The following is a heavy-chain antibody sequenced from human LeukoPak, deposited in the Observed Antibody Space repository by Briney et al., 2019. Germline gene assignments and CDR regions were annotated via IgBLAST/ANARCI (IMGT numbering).Heavy chain of an antibody. CDR2: ISGSGGST. CDR1: GFTFSSYA. Sequence: GGSLRLSCAASGFTFSSYAMSWVRQAPGKGLEWVSAISGSGGSTYYADSVKGRFTISRDNSKNTLYLQMNSLRAEDTAVYYRAKGPEVPPSYYYYYMDVWGKGTTVTVSS. D-gene: IGHD1-14*01. J-gene: IGHJ6*03. CDR3: AKGPEVPPSYYYYYMDV. V-gene: IGHV3-23*01.